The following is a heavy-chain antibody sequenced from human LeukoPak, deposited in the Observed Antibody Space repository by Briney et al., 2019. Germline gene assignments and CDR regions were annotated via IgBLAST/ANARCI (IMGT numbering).Heavy chain of an antibody. CDR3: ARGGYSYGFYLFDY. CDR1: GGSISSYY. V-gene: IGHV4-59*12. J-gene: IGHJ4*02. D-gene: IGHD5-18*01. Sequence: SETVSLTCTVSGGSISSYYWSWIRQPPGKGLEWIGYIYYSGSTNYNPSLKSRVTISVDTSKNQFSLKLSSVTAADTAVYYCARGGYSYGFYLFDYWGQGTLVTVSS. CDR2: IYYSGST.